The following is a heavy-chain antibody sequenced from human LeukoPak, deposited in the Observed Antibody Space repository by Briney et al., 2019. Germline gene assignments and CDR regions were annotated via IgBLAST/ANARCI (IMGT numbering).Heavy chain of an antibody. CDR3: ARGRVVRGVMRRPKFDY. J-gene: IGHJ4*02. CDR2: INHSGST. V-gene: IGHV4-34*01. CDR1: GGSFSGYY. D-gene: IGHD3-10*01. Sequence: SETLSLTCAVYGGSFSGYYWSWIRQPPGKGLEWIGEINHSGSTNYNPSLKSRVTISVDTSKNQFSLKLSSVTAADTAVYYCARGRVVRGVMRRPKFDYWGQGTLVTVSS.